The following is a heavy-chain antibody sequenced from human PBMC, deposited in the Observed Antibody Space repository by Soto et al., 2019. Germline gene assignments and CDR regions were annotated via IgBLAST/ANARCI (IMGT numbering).Heavy chain of an antibody. V-gene: IGHV3-48*03. CDR3: ARGGGYDSSGSYQKVRIX. Sequence: GGSLRLSCAASGFTFGTYEMNWVRQAPGKGLEWVSYISNSADSIEYADSVKGRFTISRDNAKNSLYLHMSSLRAEDTAIYYCARGGGYDSSGSYQKVRIXWGQGTLFTVSX. J-gene: IGHJ4*02. CDR2: ISNSADSI. D-gene: IGHD3-22*01. CDR1: GFTFGTYE.